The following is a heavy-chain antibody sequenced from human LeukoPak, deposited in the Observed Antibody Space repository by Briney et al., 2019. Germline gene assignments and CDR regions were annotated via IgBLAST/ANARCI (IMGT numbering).Heavy chain of an antibody. D-gene: IGHD4-23*01. J-gene: IGHJ3*02. V-gene: IGHV1-24*01. CDR2: FDPEDGET. CDR1: GYTLTELS. Sequence: ASVTVSCKVSGYTLTELSMHWVRQAPGKGLEWMGRFDPEDGETIYAQKFQGRVTMTEDTSTDTAYMELSSLRSEDTAVYYCATPTTVAYDAFDIWGQGTMVTVSS. CDR3: ATPTTVAYDAFDI.